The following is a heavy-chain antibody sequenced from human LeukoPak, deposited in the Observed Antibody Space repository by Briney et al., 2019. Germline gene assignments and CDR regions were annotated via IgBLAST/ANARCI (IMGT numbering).Heavy chain of an antibody. CDR1: GYTFTSYD. CDR3: ARYGGNSAYYYYGMDV. D-gene: IGHD4-23*01. V-gene: IGHV1-69*04. J-gene: IGHJ6*02. Sequence: ASVKVSCKASGYTFTSYDINWVRQAPGQGLEWMGRIIPIFGIANYAQKFQGRVTITADKSTSTAYMELSSLRSEDTAVYYCARYGGNSAYYYYGMDVWGQGTTVTVSS. CDR2: IIPIFGIA.